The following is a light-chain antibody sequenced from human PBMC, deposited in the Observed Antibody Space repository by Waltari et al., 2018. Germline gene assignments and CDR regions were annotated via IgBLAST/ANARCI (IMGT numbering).Light chain of an antibody. J-gene: IGKJ4*01. V-gene: IGKV1-5*03. CDR3: QYYNNYELT. CDR2: GVS. CDR1: QRVTNW. Sequence: DIQMTQSPSTLSASVGDRVTITCRASQRVTNWFAWYHQKPGMAPKLLSYGVSTLERGVPSRFSGSGSGAEFTLTSSSLQPDDVATYYCQYYNNYELTFGGGTKVEIK.